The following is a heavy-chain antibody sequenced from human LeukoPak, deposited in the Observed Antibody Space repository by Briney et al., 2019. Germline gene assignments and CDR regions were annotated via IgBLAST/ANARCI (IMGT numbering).Heavy chain of an antibody. CDR2: IYPGDSDT. D-gene: IGHD6-19*01. V-gene: IGHV5-51*01. CDR1: GYSFTTYW. J-gene: IGHJ3*01. Sequence: GESLKISCKGSGYSFTTYWIGWVRQMPGKGLEWMGTIYPGDSDTTYSPSFQGQVTISADKSISTADLQWSSLKATDTAMYYCARRKHSRGWGDVFDLWGQGTMVTVSS. CDR3: ARRKHSRGWGDVFDL.